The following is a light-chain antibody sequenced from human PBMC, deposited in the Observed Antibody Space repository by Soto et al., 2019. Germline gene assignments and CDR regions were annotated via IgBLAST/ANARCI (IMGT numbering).Light chain of an antibody. CDR3: QQYKYLWT. CDR2: EAS. CDR1: ESISSH. J-gene: IGKJ1*01. Sequence: EIVMTQSPATLSVSPGEEVTLSCRASESISSHLAWYQQRPGRSPRLLIHEASTRATGISARFSGSGSRTRLTLTIRSLQSEDCAVYYCQQYKYLWTFGQGTRVEL. V-gene: IGKV3-15*01.